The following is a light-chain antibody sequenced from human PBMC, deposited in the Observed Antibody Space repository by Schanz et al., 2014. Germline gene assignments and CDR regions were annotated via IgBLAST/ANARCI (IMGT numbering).Light chain of an antibody. CDR3: ATWDVSLNGPV. Sequence: QSVLTQPPSASGTPGQTVTISCSGSSSDIGRNVVNWYQQFPGTAPKLLIHNSDQRPSGVPDRFSASKSGTSASLAISGLQSQDEADYYCATWDVSLNGPVFGGGTKLTVL. CDR2: NSD. CDR1: SSDIGRNV. J-gene: IGLJ3*02. V-gene: IGLV1-44*01.